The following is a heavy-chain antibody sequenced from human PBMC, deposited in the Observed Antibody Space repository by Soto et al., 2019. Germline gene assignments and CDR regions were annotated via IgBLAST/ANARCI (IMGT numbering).Heavy chain of an antibody. CDR1: GGTFGSDA. J-gene: IGHJ4*02. V-gene: IGHV1-69*04. Sequence: SVKVSCKASGGTFGSDAIRWVRQAPGQGLEWMGRIIPILGIASYAQKFQGRVTITADKSTSTAYMELSSLRSEDTAVYYCAILDAYCSGGSCYVIDYWGQGTLVTVSS. D-gene: IGHD2-15*01. CDR3: AILDAYCSGGSCYVIDY. CDR2: IIPILGIA.